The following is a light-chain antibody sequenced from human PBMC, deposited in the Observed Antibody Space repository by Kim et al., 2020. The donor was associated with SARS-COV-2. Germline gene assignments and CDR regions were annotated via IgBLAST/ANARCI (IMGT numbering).Light chain of an antibody. Sequence: QLVLTQSPSASASLGASVKLTCTLSSRHSNYAIAWHQQQPEKGPRYLMKLNSDGSHSKGDGIPDRFSGSSSGAERYLTISSLQSEDEADYYCETWGTGIQVFGGGTQLTVL. CDR1: SRHSNYA. CDR3: ETWGTGIQV. CDR2: LNSDGSH. V-gene: IGLV4-69*01. J-gene: IGLJ2*01.